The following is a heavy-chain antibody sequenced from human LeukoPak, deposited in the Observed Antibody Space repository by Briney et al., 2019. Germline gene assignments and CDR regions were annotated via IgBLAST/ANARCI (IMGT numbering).Heavy chain of an antibody. CDR2: INHSGST. D-gene: IGHD6-6*01. CDR3: ARGEYSSSSVNY. CDR1: GGSFSGYY. Sequence: SETLSLTCAVYGGSFSGYYWSWIRQPPGKGLEWIGEINHSGSTNYNPSLKSRVTLSVDTSKNQFSLKLSSVTAADTAVYYCARGEYSSSSVNYWGQGTLVTVSS. J-gene: IGHJ4*02. V-gene: IGHV4-34*01.